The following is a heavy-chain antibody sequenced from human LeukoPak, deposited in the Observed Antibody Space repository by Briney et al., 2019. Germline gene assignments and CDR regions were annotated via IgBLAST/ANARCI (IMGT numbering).Heavy chain of an antibody. CDR1: GYTFTSYY. CDR3: AREAPYYYGSGSYYKAHYGMDV. CDR2: INPSGGST. Sequence: ASVKVSCKASGYTFTSYYMHWVRQAPGQGLEWVGIINPSGGSTSYAQKFQGRVTMTRDTSTSTVYMELSSLRSEDTAVYYCAREAPYYYGSGSYYKAHYGMDVWGQGTTVTVSS. V-gene: IGHV1-46*01. J-gene: IGHJ6*02. D-gene: IGHD3-10*01.